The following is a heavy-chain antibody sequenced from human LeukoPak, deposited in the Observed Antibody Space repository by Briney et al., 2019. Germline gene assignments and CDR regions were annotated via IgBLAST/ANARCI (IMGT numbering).Heavy chain of an antibody. CDR3: AKDLYYDSSGYYSSSGFDY. J-gene: IGHJ4*02. CDR2: ISYEGSNK. V-gene: IGHV3-30*18. Sequence: GGSLRLSCGASGFTFSSYGMLGLRQAPGKGLVGVAVISYEGSNKYYADSVKRRFTIPRDNSKNTLYLQMNSLRAEDTAVYDCAKDLYYDSSGYYSSSGFDYWGQGTLVTVSS. CDR1: GFTFSSYG. D-gene: IGHD3-22*01.